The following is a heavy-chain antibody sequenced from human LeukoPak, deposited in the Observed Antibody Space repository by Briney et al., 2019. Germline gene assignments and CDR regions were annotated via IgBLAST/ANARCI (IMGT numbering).Heavy chain of an antibody. J-gene: IGHJ4*02. CDR3: AKKQCGSSSCPIDY. Sequence: GGSLRLSCVASGFTFGSCAMDWVRQAPGKGLEWVSVVSGGGDITYYADSVRGRFTISRDNPKNTLYLQMNSLTVEDTAVYYCAKKQCGSSSCPIDYWGQGTLVTVSS. D-gene: IGHD2-2*01. CDR2: VSGGGDIT. V-gene: IGHV3-23*01. CDR1: GFTFGSCA.